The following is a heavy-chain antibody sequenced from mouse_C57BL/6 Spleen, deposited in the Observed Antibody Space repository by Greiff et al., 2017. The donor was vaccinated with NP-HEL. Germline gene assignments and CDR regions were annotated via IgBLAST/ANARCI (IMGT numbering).Heavy chain of an antibody. D-gene: IGHD6-1*01. CDR2: INPNNGGT. CDR1: GYTFTDYN. J-gene: IGHJ3*01. CDR3: ASSAAPAWLAY. V-gene: IGHV1-22*01. Sequence: EVQLQQSGPELVKPGASVKMSCKASGYTFTDYNMHWVKQSHGKSLEWIGYINPNNGGTSYNQKFKGKATWTVNKSASTAYMELRSLTSEDAAVYYCASSAAPAWLAYWGQGTLVTVA.